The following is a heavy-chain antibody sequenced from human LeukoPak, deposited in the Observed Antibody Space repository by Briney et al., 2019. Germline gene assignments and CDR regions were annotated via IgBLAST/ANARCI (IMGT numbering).Heavy chain of an antibody. J-gene: IGHJ5*02. Sequence: PSETLSLTCTVSGGSISSYYWSWIRQPPGKGLEWIGEINHSGSTNYNPSLKSRVTISVDTSKNQFSLKLSSVTAADTAVYYCARGRPLGYCSSTSCYSWFDPWGQGTLVTVSS. CDR3: ARGRPLGYCSSTSCYSWFDP. CDR2: INHSGST. V-gene: IGHV4-34*01. D-gene: IGHD2-2*01. CDR1: GGSISSYY.